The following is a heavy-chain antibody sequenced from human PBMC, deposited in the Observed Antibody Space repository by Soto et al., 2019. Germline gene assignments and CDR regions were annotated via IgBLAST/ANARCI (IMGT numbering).Heavy chain of an antibody. CDR3: AIQPTYYYDSSANEDY. CDR1: GYTFTSYY. J-gene: IGHJ4*02. CDR2: INPSGGST. Sequence: VASVKVSCKASGYTFTSYYMHWVRQAPGQGLEWMGIINPSGGSTSYAQKFQGRVTMTRDTSTSTVYMELSSLRSEDTAVYYCAIQPTYYYDSSANEDYWGQGTLVTVSS. V-gene: IGHV1-46*01. D-gene: IGHD3-22*01.